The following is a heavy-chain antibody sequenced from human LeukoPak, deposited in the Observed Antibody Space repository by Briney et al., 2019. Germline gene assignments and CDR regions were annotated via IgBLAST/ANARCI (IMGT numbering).Heavy chain of an antibody. CDR3: ARLALRLGELSLYRDFDY. Sequence: SETLSLTCTVSGVSISSSTYYWGWIRQSPGKGLEWIGVISYGGSTSYNPSLKNRVTMSVDTSNNQFSLRLKSATAADTAIYYCARLALRLGELSLYRDFDYWGQGTLVTVSS. D-gene: IGHD3-16*01. J-gene: IGHJ4*02. CDR1: GVSISSSTYY. CDR2: ISYGGST. V-gene: IGHV4-39*01.